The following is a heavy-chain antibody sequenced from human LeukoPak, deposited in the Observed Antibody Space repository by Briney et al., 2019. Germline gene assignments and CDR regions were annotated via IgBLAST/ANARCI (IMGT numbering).Heavy chain of an antibody. CDR1: GYTFTSYD. D-gene: IGHD7-27*01. Sequence: ASVKVSCKASGYTFTSYDINWVRQATGQGLEWMGWMNPNSGNTGYAQKFQGRVTMTRDTSISTAYMELSRLRSDDTAVYYCARTGEKYYYYYGMDVWGQGTTVTVSS. V-gene: IGHV1-8*01. CDR2: MNPNSGNT. CDR3: ARTGEKYYYYYGMDV. J-gene: IGHJ6*02.